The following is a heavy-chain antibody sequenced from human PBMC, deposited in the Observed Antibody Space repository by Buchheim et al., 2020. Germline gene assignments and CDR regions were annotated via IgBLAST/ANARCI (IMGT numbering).Heavy chain of an antibody. CDR1: GFTFSSYS. J-gene: IGHJ6*02. CDR3: ARGSLGGMDV. CDR2: ISSSSTI. D-gene: IGHD3-16*01. V-gene: IGHV3-48*02. Sequence: EVQLVESGGGLVQPGGSLRLSCAASGFTFSSYSMNWVRQAPGKGLEWVSYISSSSTIYYADSVKGRFTISRDNAKNSLYLQMNSLRDEDTAVYYCARGSLGGMDVWGQGTT.